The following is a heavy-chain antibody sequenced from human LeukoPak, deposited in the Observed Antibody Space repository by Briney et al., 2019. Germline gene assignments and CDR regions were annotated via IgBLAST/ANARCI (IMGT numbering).Heavy chain of an antibody. CDR1: GYTFTSYD. CDR2: INPNSGGT. D-gene: IGHD2-2*01. CDR3: ARDKYCSSTSCSNWFDP. V-gene: IGHV1-2*02. Sequence: ASVKVSCKASGYTFTSYDINWVRQATGQGLEWMGWINPNSGGTNYAQKFQGRVTMTRDTSISTAYMELSRLRSDDTAVYYCARDKYCSSTSCSNWFDPWGQGTLVTVSS. J-gene: IGHJ5*02.